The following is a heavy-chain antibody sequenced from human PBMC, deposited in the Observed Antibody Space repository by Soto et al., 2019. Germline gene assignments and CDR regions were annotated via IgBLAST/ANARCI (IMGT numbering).Heavy chain of an antibody. CDR1: GGSFSGYY. CDR3: ARGSPFGYCSSTSCYAGGYYYYYMDV. Sequence: SETLSLTCAVYGGSFSGYYWSWIRQPPGKGLEWIGEINHSGSTNYNPPLKSRVTISVDTSKNQFSLKLSSVTAADTAVYYCARGSPFGYCSSTSCYAGGYYYYYMDVWGKGTTVTVSS. V-gene: IGHV4-34*01. D-gene: IGHD2-2*03. CDR2: INHSGST. J-gene: IGHJ6*03.